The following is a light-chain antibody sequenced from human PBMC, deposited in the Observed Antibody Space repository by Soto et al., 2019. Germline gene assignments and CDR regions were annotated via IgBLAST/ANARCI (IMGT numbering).Light chain of an antibody. CDR2: LGS. CDR3: MQPIQIPLT. J-gene: IGKJ5*01. Sequence: IMMTQCPLSLPVTPGEPASISCRSSQSLVNSYGYNCWDGYLQKPGHSPHLLIYLGSNRAPGVPDRFSGSGSVTDFKRKISRVEVQDVHVYCSMQPIQIPLTFGQGTRLEI. V-gene: IGKV2-28*01. CDR1: QSLVNSYGYNC.